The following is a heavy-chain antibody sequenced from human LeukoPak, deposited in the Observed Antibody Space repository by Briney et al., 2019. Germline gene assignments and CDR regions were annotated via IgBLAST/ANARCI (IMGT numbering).Heavy chain of an antibody. CDR2: IYYGGST. D-gene: IGHD5-12*01. Sequence: SETLSLTCTVSGGSITSSSYYWGWIRQPPGKGLEWLGSIYYGGSTYYNPSLKSRVTVSVDTSKNQFSLKLSSVTAADTAVFYCARDGTYTDYDPDFDIWGQGTLVTVSS. CDR1: GGSITSSSYY. CDR3: ARDGTYTDYDPDFDI. J-gene: IGHJ4*02. V-gene: IGHV4-39*01.